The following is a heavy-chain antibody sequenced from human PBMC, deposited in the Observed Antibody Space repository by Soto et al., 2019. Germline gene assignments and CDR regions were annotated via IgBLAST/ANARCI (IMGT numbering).Heavy chain of an antibody. CDR1: GFTFSVYG. V-gene: IGHV3-30*18. CDR2: VSYDGSIK. J-gene: IGHJ6*04. Sequence: QVQLVESGGGVVQPGRSLRLSCAASGFTFSVYGMHWVRQAPGKGLEWVALVSYDGSIKYYADSVKGRFTISRDNSKNTLYPQLSSLRGEDAAVYYCAKDGAHLAVAGTSPSSRFDGLAAWGEGTTVTVSS. CDR3: AKDGAHLAVAGTSPSSRFDGLAA. D-gene: IGHD6-19*01.